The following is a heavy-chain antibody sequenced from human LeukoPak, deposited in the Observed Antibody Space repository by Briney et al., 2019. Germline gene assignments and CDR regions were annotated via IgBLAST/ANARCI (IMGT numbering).Heavy chain of an antibody. D-gene: IGHD4-23*01. CDR1: GFTFSSYS. CDR2: ISGSSSYI. CDR3: ARCPRWAHFDY. Sequence: GGSLRLSCAASGFTFSSYSMNWVRQAPGKGLEWVSSISGSSSYIYYADSVKGRFTISRDNAKNSLYLQMNSLRAEDTAVYYCARCPRWAHFDYWGQGTLVTVSS. V-gene: IGHV3-21*01. J-gene: IGHJ4*02.